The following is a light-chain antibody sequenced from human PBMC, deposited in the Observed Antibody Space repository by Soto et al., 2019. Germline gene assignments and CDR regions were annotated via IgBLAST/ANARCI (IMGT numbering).Light chain of an antibody. CDR3: CSYAGSFTFYV. Sequence: QSVLTQPRSVSGSPGQSVTISCTGTSSDVGGYNYVSWYQQHPGKAPKLMIYDVSKRPSGVPDRFSGSKSGNTASLTISGLQAEDESDYYCCSYAGSFTFYVFGTGTMVTVL. V-gene: IGLV2-11*01. J-gene: IGLJ1*01. CDR1: SSDVGGYNY. CDR2: DVS.